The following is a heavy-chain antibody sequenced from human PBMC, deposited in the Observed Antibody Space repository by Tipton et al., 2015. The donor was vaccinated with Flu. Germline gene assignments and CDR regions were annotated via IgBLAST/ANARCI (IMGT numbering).Heavy chain of an antibody. Sequence: SLRLSCAASGFSVSSNYMSWVREAPGKGLECVSAIYTGGRTYHAESVKGRFTISRDNSKNILHLQINNLQPEDTAVYYCASLRGSGSYSRYAFGVWGQGTMVTVSS. V-gene: IGHV3-53*05. D-gene: IGHD1-26*01. CDR3: ASLRGSGSYSRYAFGV. CDR1: GFSVSSNY. CDR2: IYTGGRT. J-gene: IGHJ3*01.